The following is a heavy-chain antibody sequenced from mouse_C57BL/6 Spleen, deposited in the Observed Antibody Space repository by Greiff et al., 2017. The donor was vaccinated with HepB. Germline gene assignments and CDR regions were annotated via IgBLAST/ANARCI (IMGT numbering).Heavy chain of an antibody. Sequence: VQLQQPGAELVKPGASVKLSCKASGYTFTSYWMHWVKQRPGQGLEWIGMIHPNSGSTNYNEKFKSKATLTVDKSSSTAYMQLSSLTSEDSAVYYCAREGYYCRAMDYWGQGTSVTVSS. D-gene: IGHD2-3*01. J-gene: IGHJ4*01. CDR3: AREGYYCRAMDY. V-gene: IGHV1-64*01. CDR1: GYTFTSYW. CDR2: IHPNSGST.